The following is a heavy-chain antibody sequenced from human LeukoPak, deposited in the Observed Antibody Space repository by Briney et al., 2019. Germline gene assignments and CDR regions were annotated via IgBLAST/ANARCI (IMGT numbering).Heavy chain of an antibody. Sequence: PSETLSLTCTVSGGSISTYYWSWIRQPVGKGLEWIGYIYYNESTNYNSSVKSRVTISADTSKNQFSLKLRSVTAADTAVYYCARGRWLVNYWGQGTLVTVSS. J-gene: IGHJ4*02. CDR3: ARGRWLVNY. CDR1: GGSISTYY. D-gene: IGHD6-19*01. CDR2: IYYNEST. V-gene: IGHV4-59*01.